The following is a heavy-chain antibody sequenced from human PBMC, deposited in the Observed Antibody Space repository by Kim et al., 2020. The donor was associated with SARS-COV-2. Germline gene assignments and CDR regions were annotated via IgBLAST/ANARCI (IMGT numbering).Heavy chain of an antibody. Sequence: SETLSLTCTVSGGSISSSSYYWGWIRQPPGKGLEWIGSIYYSGSTYYNPSLKSRVTISVDTSKNQFSLKLSSVTAADTAVYYCARLLIVVVPAAIPDYWG. V-gene: IGHV4-39*01. J-gene: IGHJ4*01. CDR1: GGSISSSSYY. D-gene: IGHD2-2*02. CDR2: IYYSGST. CDR3: ARLLIVVVPAAIPDY.